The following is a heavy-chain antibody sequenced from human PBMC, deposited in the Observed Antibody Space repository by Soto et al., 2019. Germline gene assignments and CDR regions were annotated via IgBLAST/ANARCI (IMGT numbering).Heavy chain of an antibody. V-gene: IGHV4-34*01. Sequence: ASETLSLTCAVYGGSFSGYYWSWIRQPPGKGLEWIGEINHSGSTNYNPSLKSRVTISVDTSKNQFSLKLSSVTAADTAVYYCARGPYVLRYFDWLPLRDDYWGQGTLVTVSS. CDR3: ARGPYVLRYFDWLPLRDDY. D-gene: IGHD3-9*01. CDR2: INHSGST. J-gene: IGHJ4*02. CDR1: GGSFSGYY.